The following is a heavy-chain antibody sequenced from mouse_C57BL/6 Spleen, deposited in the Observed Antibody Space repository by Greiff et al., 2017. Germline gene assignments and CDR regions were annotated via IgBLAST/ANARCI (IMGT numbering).Heavy chain of an antibody. CDR3: ARGGNWEGYIDY. V-gene: IGHV1-19*01. CDR2: INPYNGGT. D-gene: IGHD4-1*02. J-gene: IGHJ2*01. Sequence: VQLKESGPVLVKPGASVKMSCKASGYTFTDYYMNWVKQSHGKSLEWIGVINPYNGGTSYNLKFKGKATLTVDKSSSTAYMELNSLTSEDSAVYYCARGGNWEGYIDYWGQGTTLTVSS. CDR1: GYTFTDYY.